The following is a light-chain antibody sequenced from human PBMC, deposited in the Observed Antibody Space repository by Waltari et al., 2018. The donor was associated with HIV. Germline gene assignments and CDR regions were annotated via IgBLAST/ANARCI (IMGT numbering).Light chain of an antibody. J-gene: IGKJ1*01. Sequence: DIVMPQSPLSLPVPPGEPASISCRSSPSLLHSNGYNYLDWYLQKPGQSQQLLIYLGSNRASGVPDRFSGSGSGTDFTLKISRVEAEDVGVYYCMQALQTPPTFGQGTKVEIK. V-gene: IGKV2-28*01. CDR2: LGS. CDR3: MQALQTPPT. CDR1: PSLLHSNGYNY.